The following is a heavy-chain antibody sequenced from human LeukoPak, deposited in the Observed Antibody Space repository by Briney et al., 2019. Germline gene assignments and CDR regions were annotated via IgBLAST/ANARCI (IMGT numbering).Heavy chain of an antibody. J-gene: IGHJ4*02. D-gene: IGHD3-10*01. CDR3: ARGRFGELYSYYFDY. Sequence: ASVKVSCKASGYTFTDYYMHRVRQAPGQGLQWMGYINPNSGGTNYAQKFLGRVTMTRDTSVSTVYMELSRLRSDDTAVYYCARGRFGELYSYYFDYWGQGTLVTVSS. CDR1: GYTFTDYY. V-gene: IGHV1-2*02. CDR2: INPNSGGT.